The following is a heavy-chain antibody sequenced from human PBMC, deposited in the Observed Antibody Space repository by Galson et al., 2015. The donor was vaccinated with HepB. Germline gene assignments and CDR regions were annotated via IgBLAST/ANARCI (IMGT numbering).Heavy chain of an antibody. Sequence: SLRLSCAVSGLSFTNAWMTWVRQVPGKGLEWVGRIKSKSDGGITEFAAPVKGRFIISRDDSRTTVYLLMNSLKTEDTGVYYCTTEGAATTGNHYSYYYYSMDVWGQGTTVTVSS. CDR2: IKSKSDGGIT. CDR1: GLSFTNAW. J-gene: IGHJ6*02. CDR3: TTEGAATTGNHYSYYYYSMDV. V-gene: IGHV3-15*01. D-gene: IGHD4-17*01.